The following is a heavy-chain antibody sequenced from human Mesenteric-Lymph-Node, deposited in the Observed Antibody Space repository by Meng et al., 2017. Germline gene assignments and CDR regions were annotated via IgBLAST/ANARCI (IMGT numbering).Heavy chain of an antibody. CDR1: GGSISSSHW. Sequence: QLQLQGSGPGLVKPSGTLSLTCAVSGGSISSSHWWSWVRQPPGKGLEWIGEIYHSGSSNYNPSLKSRVTISADKSKNHFSLKLSSVTAADTAVYYCARTFSSGWSLFQHWGQGTLVTVSS. J-gene: IGHJ1*01. CDR3: ARTFSSGWSLFQH. CDR2: IYHSGSS. V-gene: IGHV4-4*02. D-gene: IGHD6-19*01.